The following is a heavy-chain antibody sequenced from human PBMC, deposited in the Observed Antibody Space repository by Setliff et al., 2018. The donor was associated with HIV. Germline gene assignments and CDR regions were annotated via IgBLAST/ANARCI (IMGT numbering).Heavy chain of an antibody. Sequence: TSETLSLTCTVSGGSISNSGYYWGWIRQPPGKGLEWIGSIYYSGSTYYNPSLKTRVTISVDTSKNQFSLKLSSVTAADTAVYYCASLTTDRFLEWLFVYWGQGTLVTVSS. CDR1: GGSISNSGYY. CDR3: ASLTTDRFLEWLFVY. V-gene: IGHV4-39*01. D-gene: IGHD3-3*01. CDR2: IYYSGST. J-gene: IGHJ4*02.